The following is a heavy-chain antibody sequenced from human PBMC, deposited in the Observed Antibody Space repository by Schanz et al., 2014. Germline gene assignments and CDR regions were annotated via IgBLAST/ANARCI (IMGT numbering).Heavy chain of an antibody. CDR3: GRGFSRSYIDV. CDR2: INPSGGST. V-gene: IGHV1-46*03. D-gene: IGHD6-6*01. CDR1: GYTFTTYY. J-gene: IGHJ4*02. Sequence: QVQLLQSGAEVKKPGASMKVSCKASGYTFTTYYMLWVRQAPGQGLEWMGIINPSGGSTRYGQKFQCRITLTTDTSTSTVYLELSSLRSDDTAVYYCGRGFSRSYIDVCGQGTLITVSS.